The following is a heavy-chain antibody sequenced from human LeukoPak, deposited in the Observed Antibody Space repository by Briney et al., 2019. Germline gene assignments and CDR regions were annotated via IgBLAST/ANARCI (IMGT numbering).Heavy chain of an antibody. D-gene: IGHD3-16*02. J-gene: IGHJ4*02. CDR2: IYYSGST. CDR1: GGSISSGDYY. Sequence: SETLSLTCTVSGGSISSGDYYWSWIRQPPGKGLEWIGYIYYSGSTYYNPSLKSRVTISVDTSKNQFSLKLSSVTAADTAVYYCARLYDYVWGSYRNDYWGQGTLVTVSS. V-gene: IGHV4-30-4*01. CDR3: ARLYDYVWGSYRNDY.